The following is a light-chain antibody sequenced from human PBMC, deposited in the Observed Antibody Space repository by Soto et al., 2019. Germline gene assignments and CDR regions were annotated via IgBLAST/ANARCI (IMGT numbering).Light chain of an antibody. CDR1: QSISSW. Sequence: DIQLTQSPSTLSASVGDRVTITCXASQSISSWLAWYQQKPGKAPKLLIYKASSLESGVPSRFSGSESGTEFTLTISSLQPDDFATYFCQQFSTYSLTFGGGTTVEIK. CDR2: KAS. J-gene: IGKJ4*01. V-gene: IGKV1-5*03. CDR3: QQFSTYSLT.